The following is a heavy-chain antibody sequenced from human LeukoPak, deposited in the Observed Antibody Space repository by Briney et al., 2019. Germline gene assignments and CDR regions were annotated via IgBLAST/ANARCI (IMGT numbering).Heavy chain of an antibody. CDR2: SYYSGST. V-gene: IGHV4-31*03. D-gene: IGHD2-2*01. J-gene: IGHJ4*02. Sequence: SSETLSLTCTVSGGSISSCGYYWSWIRQHPGKGLEWIGYSYYSGSTYENPSLKSRVTISVDTSKNQFSLRLSSVTAADTAVYYCARVRRYCSSTTCYYDYWGPGTLVTVSS. CDR3: ARVRRYCSSTTCYYDY. CDR1: GGSISSCGYY.